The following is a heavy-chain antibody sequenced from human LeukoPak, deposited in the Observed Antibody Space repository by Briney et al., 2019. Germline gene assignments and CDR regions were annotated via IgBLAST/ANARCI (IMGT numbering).Heavy chain of an antibody. CDR1: GFTFSNYA. CDR2: ISGSGGST. J-gene: IGHJ4*02. CDR3: AKTYYYDSSGSPHFDY. D-gene: IGHD3-22*01. V-gene: IGHV3-23*01. Sequence: GGSLRLSCAASGFTFSNYAMSWVRQAPGKGLEWVSAISGSGGSTYYADSVKGRFTISRDNSKNTLYLQMNSLRAEDTAVYYCAKTYYYDSSGSPHFDYWGQGTLVTVSS.